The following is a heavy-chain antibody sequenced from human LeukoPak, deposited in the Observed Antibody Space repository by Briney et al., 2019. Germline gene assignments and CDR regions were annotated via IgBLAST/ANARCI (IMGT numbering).Heavy chain of an antibody. CDR2: INPSGGST. CDR1: GYTFASYG. V-gene: IGHV1-46*01. J-gene: IGHJ4*02. Sequence: EASVKVSCKASGYTFASYGISWVRQAPGQGLEWMGIINPSGGSTSYAQKFQGRVTMTRDTSTSTVYMELSSLRSEDTAVYYCATDYGDYHFDYWGQGTLVTVSS. D-gene: IGHD4-17*01. CDR3: ATDYGDYHFDY.